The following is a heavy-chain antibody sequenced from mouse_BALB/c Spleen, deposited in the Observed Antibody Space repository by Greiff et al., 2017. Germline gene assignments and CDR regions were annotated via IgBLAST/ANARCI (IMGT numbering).Heavy chain of an antibody. Sequence: EVHLVESGGGLVQPGGSRKLSCAASGFTFSDYGMAWVRQAPGKGPEWVAFISNLAYSIYYADTVTGRFTISRENAKNTLYLEMSSLRSEDTAMYYCARESMIYAMDYWGQGTSVTVSS. D-gene: IGHD2-4*01. CDR1: GFTFSDYG. CDR2: ISNLAYSI. CDR3: ARESMIYAMDY. V-gene: IGHV5-15*02. J-gene: IGHJ4*01.